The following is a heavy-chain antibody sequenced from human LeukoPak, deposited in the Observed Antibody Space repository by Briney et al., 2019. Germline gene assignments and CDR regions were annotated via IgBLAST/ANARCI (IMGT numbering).Heavy chain of an antibody. CDR2: IYYSGST. Sequence: PSETLSLTCTVSGGSISSYYWSWIRQPPGKGLEWIGYIYYSGSTNYNPPLKSRVTISVDTSKNQFSLKLSSVTAADTAVYYCARAGDTMVRGVSPPDYWGQGTLVTVSS. V-gene: IGHV4-59*08. CDR3: ARAGDTMVRGVSPPDY. D-gene: IGHD3-10*01. CDR1: GGSISSYY. J-gene: IGHJ4*02.